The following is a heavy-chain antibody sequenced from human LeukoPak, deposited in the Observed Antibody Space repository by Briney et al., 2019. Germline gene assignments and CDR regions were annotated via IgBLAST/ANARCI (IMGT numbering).Heavy chain of an antibody. D-gene: IGHD2-2*01. CDR1: GFIFSSYW. CDR3: ASGKYQLLYNWFDP. V-gene: IGHV3-74*01. CDR2: INTDGSST. J-gene: IGHJ5*02. Sequence: PGGSLRLSCAASGFIFSSYWMHWVRHAPGKGLAWVSRINTDGSSTSYADSVKGRFTISRDNAKNTLYLQMNSLRAEDTAVYYCASGKYQLLYNWFDPWGQGTLVTVSS.